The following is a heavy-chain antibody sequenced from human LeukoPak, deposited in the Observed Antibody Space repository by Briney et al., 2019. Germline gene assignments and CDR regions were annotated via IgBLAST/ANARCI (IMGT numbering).Heavy chain of an antibody. CDR2: IYYSGST. CDR3: ARDLSGRYLAFDI. D-gene: IGHD1-26*01. V-gene: IGHV4-39*07. J-gene: IGHJ3*02. Sequence: SETLSLTCTVSGGSISSSSYYWGWIRQPPGKGLEWIGSIYYSGSTNYNPSLKSRVTISVDTSKNQFSLKLSSVSAADTAVYYCARDLSGRYLAFDIWGQGTMVTVSS. CDR1: GGSISSSSYY.